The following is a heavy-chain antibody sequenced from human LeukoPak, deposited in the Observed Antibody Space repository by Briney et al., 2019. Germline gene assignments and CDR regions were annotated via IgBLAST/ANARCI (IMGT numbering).Heavy chain of an antibody. CDR3: ACQGPEGSSGWY. D-gene: IGHD6-19*01. CDR2: IWYDGSNK. CDR1: GCTFSTYG. J-gene: IGHJ4*02. V-gene: IGHV3-33*01. Sequence: PGKSLTLSCAASGCTFSTYGMHWDRQAPGTGLEWVAVIWYDGSNKYYADSVKGRFTIFRDNSKNTLYLQMNSLRAEDTAVYCCACQGPEGSSGWYWGQGTLVTVSS.